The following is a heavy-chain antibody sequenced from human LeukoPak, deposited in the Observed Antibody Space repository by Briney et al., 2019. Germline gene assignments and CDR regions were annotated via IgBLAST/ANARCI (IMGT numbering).Heavy chain of an antibody. CDR2: VNWNGDRK. D-gene: IGHD4-11*01. CDR1: GFTFDHYG. J-gene: IGHJ4*02. CDR3: ARDRHEESDYSFAN. Sequence: PGGSLRLSCAASGFTFDHYGMSWVRHAPGKGVEWVSDVNWNGDRKGYADSVKGRFTISRDNAKNSLYLQMDTLRVEDTALYYCARDRHEESDYSFANWGQGTLVIVSS. V-gene: IGHV3-20*04.